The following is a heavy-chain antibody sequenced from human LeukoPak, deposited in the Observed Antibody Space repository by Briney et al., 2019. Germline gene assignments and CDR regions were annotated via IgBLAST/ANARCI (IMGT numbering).Heavy chain of an antibody. CDR3: ARTSGESTAALRAPFDY. CDR1: GFTFSSYT. D-gene: IGHD6-6*01. CDR2: VSGSGGNI. J-gene: IGHJ4*02. Sequence: PGGSLRLSCAASGFTFSSYTMSWVRQAPGKGLEWVSGVSGSGGNIHYADSVKGRFTISRDNAKNSLYLQMNSLRAEDAAVYYCARTSGESTAALRAPFDYWGQGTLATVSS. V-gene: IGHV3-23*01.